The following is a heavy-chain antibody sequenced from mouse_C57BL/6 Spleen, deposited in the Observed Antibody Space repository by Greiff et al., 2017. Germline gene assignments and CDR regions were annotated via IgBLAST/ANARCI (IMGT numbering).Heavy chain of an antibody. D-gene: IGHD2-5*01. Sequence: EVMLVESGGDLVKPGGSLKLSCAASGFTFSSYGMSWVRPTPDKRLEWVATISSGGSYTYYPDSVKGRFTISRDNAKNTLYLQMSSLKSEDTAMYYCARGAIVTRGYYFDYWGQGTTLTVSS. V-gene: IGHV5-6*01. CDR2: ISSGGSYT. CDR3: ARGAIVTRGYYFDY. CDR1: GFTFSSYG. J-gene: IGHJ2*01.